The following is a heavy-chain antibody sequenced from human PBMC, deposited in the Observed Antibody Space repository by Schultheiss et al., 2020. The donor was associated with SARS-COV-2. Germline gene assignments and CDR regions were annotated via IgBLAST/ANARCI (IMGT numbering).Heavy chain of an antibody. Sequence: ASVKVSCKASGYTFTSYGISWVRQAPGQGLEWMGWINPNSGGTNYAQKFQGWVTMTRDTSISTAYMELSRLRSDDTAVYYCAREQVPAATYYYYYYGMDVWGQGTTVTVSS. CDR1: GYTFTSYG. V-gene: IGHV1-2*04. CDR2: INPNSGGT. J-gene: IGHJ6*02. D-gene: IGHD2-2*01. CDR3: AREQVPAATYYYYYYGMDV.